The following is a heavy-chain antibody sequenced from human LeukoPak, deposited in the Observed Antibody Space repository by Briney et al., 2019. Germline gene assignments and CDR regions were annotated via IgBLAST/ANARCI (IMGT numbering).Heavy chain of an antibody. CDR3: ARRKASGYDSVDY. D-gene: IGHD5-12*01. CDR1: GFTFSNYE. CDR2: ISGVGTTI. J-gene: IGHJ4*02. Sequence: GGSLRLSCAASGFTFSNYEMNWVRQAPGKGLEWVSYISGVGTTIYYADSVKGRFTISRDNAKNSLYLQMNSLRGEDTAVYYCARRKASGYDSVDYWGQGTLVTVSS. V-gene: IGHV3-48*03.